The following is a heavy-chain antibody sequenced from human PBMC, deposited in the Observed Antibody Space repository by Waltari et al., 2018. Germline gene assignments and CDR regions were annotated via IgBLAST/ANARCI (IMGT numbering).Heavy chain of an antibody. D-gene: IGHD3-10*01. CDR1: GGTFSSYA. J-gene: IGHJ4*02. CDR3: ARVDAVDYYGSGSYDY. V-gene: IGHV1-69*05. Sequence: QVQLVQSGAEVKKPGSSVKVSCKASGGTFSSYAISWVRQAPGQGLEWMGGIIPIFGTANDDQKFQGRVTITTDESTSTAYMELSSLRSEDTAVYYCARVDAVDYYGSGSYDYWGQGTLVTVSS. CDR2: IIPIFGTA.